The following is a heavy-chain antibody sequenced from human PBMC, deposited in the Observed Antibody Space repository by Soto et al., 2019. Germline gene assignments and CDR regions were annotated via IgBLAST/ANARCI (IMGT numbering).Heavy chain of an antibody. D-gene: IGHD3-16*01. V-gene: IGHV3-9*01. CDR1: GFTFGDHA. CDR3: LKDSGGGVGLFDY. J-gene: IGHJ4*02. Sequence: SLRLSCAASGFTFGDHAMHWVRQAPGKGLEWVSGISWNSGSIGYADSVKGRFTISRDNAKNSVYLQMNGLRADDTALYYCLKDSGGGVGLFDYWGQGTLVTVSS. CDR2: ISWNSGSI.